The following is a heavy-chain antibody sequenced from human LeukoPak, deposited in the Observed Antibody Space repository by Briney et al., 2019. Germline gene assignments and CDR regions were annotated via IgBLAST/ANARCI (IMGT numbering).Heavy chain of an antibody. CDR2: IYHSGST. V-gene: IGHV4-38-2*02. D-gene: IGHD3-22*01. CDR3: ARERYYDSSGYYALDYFDY. CDR1: GYSISSGYY. Sequence: PSETLSLTCTVSGYSISSGYYWGWIRQPPGKGLEWIGSIYHSGSTYYNPSLKSQVTISVDTSKNQFSLKLSSVTAADTAVYYCARERYYDSSGYYALDYFDYWGQGTLVTVSS. J-gene: IGHJ4*02.